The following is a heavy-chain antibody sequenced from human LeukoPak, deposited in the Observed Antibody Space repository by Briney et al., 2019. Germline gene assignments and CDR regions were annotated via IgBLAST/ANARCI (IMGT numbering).Heavy chain of an antibody. CDR1: GGSISSYH. D-gene: IGHD6-6*01. V-gene: IGHV4-4*08. J-gene: IGHJ4*02. CDR2: IYNSGAT. CDR3: ARGYSSSSGRPDY. Sequence: SETLSLTCTVSGGSISSYHWSWIRQPPGKGLEWIGYIYNSGATNYNPSLKSRVIISIDMSKKQFSLKLASVTAADTAVYYYARGYSSSSGRPDYWGQGALVTVSS.